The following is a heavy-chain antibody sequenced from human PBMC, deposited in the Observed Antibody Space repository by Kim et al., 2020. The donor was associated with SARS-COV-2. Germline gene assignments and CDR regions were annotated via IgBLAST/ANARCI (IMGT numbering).Heavy chain of an antibody. J-gene: IGHJ3*01. D-gene: IGHD3-3*01. CDR3: VRDPEWSAFDL. CDR2: MNQRGSVK. CDR1: GFTFSSYW. V-gene: IGHV3-7*03. Sequence: GGSLRLSCAASGFTFSSYWMTWVRQAPGKGLEWVANMNQRGSVKNYADSLKGRFAISRDNAKSSLYLQMNSLRVEDTAMYYCVRDPEWSAFDLWGQGTMVTVSS.